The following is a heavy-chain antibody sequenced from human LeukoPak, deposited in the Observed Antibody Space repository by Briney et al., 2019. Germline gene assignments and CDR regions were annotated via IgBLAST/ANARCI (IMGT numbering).Heavy chain of an antibody. CDR2: INHSGST. V-gene: IGHV4-34*01. Sequence: PSETLSLTCAVYGGSVSGYYWSWIRQAPGKGLEWIGEINHSGSTNYNPSLKSRVTISVDTSKNQFSLKLSSVTAADTAVYYCARGVHIVVVPAASMQPTDYYFDYWGQGTLVTVSS. D-gene: IGHD2-2*01. CDR1: GGSVSGYY. CDR3: ARGVHIVVVPAASMQPTDYYFDY. J-gene: IGHJ4*02.